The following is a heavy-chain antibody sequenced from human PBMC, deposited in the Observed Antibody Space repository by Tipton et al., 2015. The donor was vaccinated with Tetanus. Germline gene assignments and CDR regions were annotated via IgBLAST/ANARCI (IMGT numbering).Heavy chain of an antibody. V-gene: IGHV4-59*02. J-gene: IGHJ4*02. CDR2: ISHSGST. Sequence: LRLSCTVSGGSVSSYYWSWIRQPPGKRLEWIGYISHSGSTSYNPSLKSRVTISVDTSKNQLSLKLRSVTAADTAVYYCATTLGLGSGEGIDYWGQGTLVTVSS. CDR1: GGSVSSYY. CDR3: ATTLGLGSGEGIDY. D-gene: IGHD3-10*01.